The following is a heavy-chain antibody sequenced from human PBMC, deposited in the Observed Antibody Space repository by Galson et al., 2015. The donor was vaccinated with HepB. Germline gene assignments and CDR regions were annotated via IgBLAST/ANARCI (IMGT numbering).Heavy chain of an antibody. J-gene: IGHJ6*03. CDR2: IKQDGSEK. D-gene: IGHD5-12*01. CDR3: AREPSSDGVTTIYYYYYMDV. V-gene: IGHV3-7*01. CDR1: GFTFSSYR. Sequence: SLRLSCAASGFTFSSYRMSWVRQAPGKGLEWVANIKQDGSEKYYVDSVKGRFTISRDNAKNSLYLQMNSLRAEDTAVYYCAREPSSDGVTTIYYYYYMDVWGKGTTVTVSS.